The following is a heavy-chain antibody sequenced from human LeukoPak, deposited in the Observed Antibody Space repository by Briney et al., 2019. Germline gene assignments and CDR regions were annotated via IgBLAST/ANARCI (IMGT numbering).Heavy chain of an antibody. V-gene: IGHV4-59*01. D-gene: IGHD3-22*01. J-gene: IGHJ4*02. CDR2: IYYSGGT. CDR3: ARDKYYYDSSGYRTLDY. CDR1: GGSISSYY. Sequence: SETLSLTCTVSGGSISSYYWSWIRQPPGKGLEWIGYIYYSGGTNYNPSLKSRVTISVDTSKNQFSLKLSSVTAADTAVYYCARDKYYYDSSGYRTLDYWGQGTLVTVSS.